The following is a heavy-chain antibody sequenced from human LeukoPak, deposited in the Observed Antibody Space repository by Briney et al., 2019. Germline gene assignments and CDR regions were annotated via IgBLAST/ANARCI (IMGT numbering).Heavy chain of an antibody. D-gene: IGHD2-15*01. Sequence: GGSLRLSCAASGFTFSTYCMSWVRQAPGKGLEWVANIKQDGSEKYYVDSVKGRFTISRDNAQNSLYLQMNSLRAEDTAVYYCARDGDIVVVVAAPHFDYWGQGTLVTVSS. CDR2: IKQDGSEK. J-gene: IGHJ4*02. V-gene: IGHV3-7*01. CDR3: ARDGDIVVVVAAPHFDY. CDR1: GFTFSTYC.